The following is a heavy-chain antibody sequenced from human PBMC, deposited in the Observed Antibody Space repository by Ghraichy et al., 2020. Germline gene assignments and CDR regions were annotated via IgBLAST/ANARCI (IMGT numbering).Heavy chain of an antibody. V-gene: IGHV3-30*04. Sequence: GSLNTSCAASGFNFSRYAMHWVRQAPGKGLEWVALISYDGSNKYYADSVKGRFTISRDNSENTMYLEMNSLRTEDTAVYYCARDRLATTGAGGKGYFDLWGRGTLVTVFS. CDR1: GFNFSRYA. D-gene: IGHD6-13*01. J-gene: IGHJ2*01. CDR3: ARDRLATTGAGGKGYFDL. CDR2: ISYDGSNK.